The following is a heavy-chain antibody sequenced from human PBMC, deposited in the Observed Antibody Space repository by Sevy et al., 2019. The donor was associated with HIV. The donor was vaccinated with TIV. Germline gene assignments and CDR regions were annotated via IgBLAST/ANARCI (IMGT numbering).Heavy chain of an antibody. D-gene: IGHD2-2*01. Sequence: GGSLRLSCAASGFTFSNYAMNWVRQAPGKGLEWVSSIRGHDGSTYYADSVKGRFTISRDNSKNTLYLQMNSLRAEDTAVYYCVKVWAYCSSTNCYSTNYFDYWGQGTLVTVSS. CDR2: IRGHDGST. CDR3: VKVWAYCSSTNCYSTNYFDY. J-gene: IGHJ4*02. CDR1: GFTFSNYA. V-gene: IGHV3-23*01.